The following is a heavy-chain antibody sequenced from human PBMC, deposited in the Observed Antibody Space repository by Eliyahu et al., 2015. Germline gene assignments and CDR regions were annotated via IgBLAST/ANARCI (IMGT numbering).Heavy chain of an antibody. CDR3: AKDIYDPSTWIYGGYGSRYSYYGLDV. CDR1: GXTFDDXX. D-gene: IGHD4-17*01. V-gene: IGHV3-9*01. CDR2: IGWNTNNF. J-gene: IGHJ6*02. Sequence: EVQLVESGGGLVQPGRSLRLXCAASGXTFDDXXXPXVRQATAKGLELVSTIGWNTNNFDYADSVKGRFTISRDNAKNSLYLQMNSLRPEDTAIYYCAKDIYDPSTWIYGGYGSRYSYYGLDVWGQGTTVTVSS.